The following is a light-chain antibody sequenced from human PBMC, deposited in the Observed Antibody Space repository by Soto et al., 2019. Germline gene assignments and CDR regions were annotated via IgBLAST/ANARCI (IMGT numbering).Light chain of an antibody. Sequence: EIVLTQSPGTLSLSPGEGATLSCRASQSVSSSYLAWYQQKPGQAPRLLIYGASRRATGIPDRFSGSGSGTDFTLTISRLEPEDFAVYYCQQYGSSSWTFGQGTKVEIK. CDR1: QSVSSSY. V-gene: IGKV3-20*01. J-gene: IGKJ1*01. CDR2: GAS. CDR3: QQYGSSSWT.